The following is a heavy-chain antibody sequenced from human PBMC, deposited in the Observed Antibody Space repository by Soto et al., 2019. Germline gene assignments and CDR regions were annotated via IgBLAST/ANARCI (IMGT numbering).Heavy chain of an antibody. J-gene: IGHJ6*02. V-gene: IGHV3-30-3*01. CDR3: ARVVTPLYYYYYGMDV. CDR2: ISYDGSNK. Sequence: GGSLRLSCAASGFTFSSYAMHWVRQAPGKGLEWVAVISYDGSNKYYADSVKGRFTISRDNSKNTLYLQMNSLRAEDTAVYYCARVVTPLYYYYYGMDVWGQGTTVTVSS. CDR1: GFTFSSYA. D-gene: IGHD5-18*01.